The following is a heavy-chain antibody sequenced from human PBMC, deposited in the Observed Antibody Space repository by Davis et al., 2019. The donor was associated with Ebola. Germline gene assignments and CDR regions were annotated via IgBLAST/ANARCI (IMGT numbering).Heavy chain of an antibody. J-gene: IGHJ6*02. V-gene: IGHV3-48*02. D-gene: IGHD3-10*01. Sequence: PGGSLRLSCAASGFTFSSYTMNWVRQAPGKGLEWVSSISSSGSTINYADSVKGRFTVSRDNAKNSLYLQMNSLRDEDTAVYYCARSDITMVQGVLYYYYGMDVWGQGTTVTVSS. CDR2: ISSSGSTI. CDR1: GFTFSSYT. CDR3: ARSDITMVQGVLYYYYGMDV.